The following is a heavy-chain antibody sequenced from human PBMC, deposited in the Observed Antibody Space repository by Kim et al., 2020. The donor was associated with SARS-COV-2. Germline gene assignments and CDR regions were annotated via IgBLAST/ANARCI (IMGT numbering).Heavy chain of an antibody. D-gene: IGHD4-17*01. CDR2: IWYDGSNK. V-gene: IGHV3-33*06. CDR1: GFTFSSYG. J-gene: IGHJ4*02. Sequence: GGSLRLSCAASGFTFSSYGMHWVRQAPGKGLEWVAVIWYDGSNKYYADSVKGRFTISRDNSKNTLYLQMNSLRAEDTAVYYCAKDIVGGYGVRNFDYWGQGTLVTVSS. CDR3: AKDIVGGYGVRNFDY.